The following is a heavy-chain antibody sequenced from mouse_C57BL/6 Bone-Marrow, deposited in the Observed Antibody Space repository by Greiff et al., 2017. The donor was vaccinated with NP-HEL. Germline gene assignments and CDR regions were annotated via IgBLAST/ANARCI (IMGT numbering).Heavy chain of an antibody. CDR2: INYDGSST. CDR3: AREGGLRRRTYAMDY. D-gene: IGHD2-4*01. V-gene: IGHV5-16*01. CDR1: GFTFSDYY. J-gene: IGHJ4*01. Sequence: EVKLMESEGGLVQPGSSMKLSCTTSGFTFSDYYMAWVRQVPEKGLDWVANINYDGSSTYYLDSLTSRFLISRDHAKNILYLQMSSLKSEDTDTDNCAREGGLRRRTYAMDYWGQGTSGTVSS.